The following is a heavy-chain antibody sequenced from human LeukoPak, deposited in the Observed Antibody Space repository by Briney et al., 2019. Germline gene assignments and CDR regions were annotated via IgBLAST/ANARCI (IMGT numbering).Heavy chain of an antibody. CDR3: ASLRERSYYARGFDY. CDR2: IYYSGST. Sequence: SETLSLTCTVSGYSISSSSYYWGWIRQTPGKGLEWIGSIYYSGSTFYSPSLKSRVTISVDTSKNQFSLKLSSVTAADTAVYYCASLRERSYYARGFDYWGQGTLVTVPS. J-gene: IGHJ4*02. CDR1: GYSISSSSYY. V-gene: IGHV4-39*01. D-gene: IGHD1-26*01.